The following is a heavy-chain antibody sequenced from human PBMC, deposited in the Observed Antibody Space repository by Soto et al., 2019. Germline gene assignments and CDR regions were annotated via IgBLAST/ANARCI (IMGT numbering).Heavy chain of an antibody. Sequence: SPRLSRAAPGFTFSNYWMGWCPQAPGKGLEWVANIKQDGSEKYYVDSVKGRFTISRDNAKNSLYLQMNSLRAEDTAVYYCAGTYDILTGLDIWGQGTMVTVSS. CDR3: AGTYDILTGLDI. D-gene: IGHD3-9*01. CDR1: GFTFSNYW. V-gene: IGHV3-7*05. J-gene: IGHJ3*02. CDR2: IKQDGSEK.